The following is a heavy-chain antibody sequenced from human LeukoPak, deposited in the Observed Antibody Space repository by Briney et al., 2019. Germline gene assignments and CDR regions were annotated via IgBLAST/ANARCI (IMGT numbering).Heavy chain of an antibody. CDR1: GFTFSSYA. V-gene: IGHV3-30*04. J-gene: IGHJ4*02. Sequence: GGSLRLSCAASGFTFSSYAMHWVRQAPGKGLEWVAVISYDGSNKYYADSVKGRFTISRDNSKNTLYLQMNSLRAEGTAVYYCAREPPGTTGTTRAFDYWGQGTLVTVSS. CDR3: AREPPGTTGTTRAFDY. D-gene: IGHD1-1*01. CDR2: ISYDGSNK.